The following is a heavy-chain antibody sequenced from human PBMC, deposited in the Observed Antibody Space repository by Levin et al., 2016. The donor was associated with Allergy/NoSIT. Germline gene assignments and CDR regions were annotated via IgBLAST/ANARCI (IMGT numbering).Heavy chain of an antibody. CDR2: INPNSGGT. Sequence: ASVKVSCKASGYTFTSYDINWVRQAPGQGLEWMGWINPNSGGTSYAQQFQGRVTMTRDTSISTAYMELSRLRSDDTAVYYCARVPMITFGEWGQGTLVSVSS. J-gene: IGHJ4*02. CDR3: ARVPMITFGE. CDR1: GYTFTSYD. D-gene: IGHD3-16*01. V-gene: IGHV1-2*02.